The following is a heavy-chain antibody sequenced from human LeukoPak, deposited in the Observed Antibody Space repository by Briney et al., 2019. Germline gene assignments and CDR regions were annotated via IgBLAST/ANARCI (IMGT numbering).Heavy chain of an antibody. CDR3: ARQAQYQLLVPYYYYYMDV. Sequence: SETLSLTCAVYGGSFSGYYWSWIRQPPGKGLEWIGEINHSGSTSYNPSLKSRVTISVDTSKNQFSLKLSSVTAADTAVYYCARQAQYQLLVPYYYYYMDVWGKGTTVTVSS. V-gene: IGHV4-34*01. CDR1: GGSFSGYY. J-gene: IGHJ6*03. CDR2: INHSGST. D-gene: IGHD2-2*01.